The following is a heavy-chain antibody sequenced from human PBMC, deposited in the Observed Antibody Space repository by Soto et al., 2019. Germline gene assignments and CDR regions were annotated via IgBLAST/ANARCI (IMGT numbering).Heavy chain of an antibody. Sequence: RASVKVSCKVSGYTLTELSMHWVRQAPGKGLEWMGGFDPEDGETIYAQKFQGRVTMTEDTSTDTAYMELSSLRSEDTAVYYCATFPLYYYDSSGSHDYWGQGTLVTVSS. CDR2: FDPEDGET. CDR1: GYTLTELS. V-gene: IGHV1-24*01. CDR3: ATFPLYYYDSSGSHDY. J-gene: IGHJ4*02. D-gene: IGHD3-22*01.